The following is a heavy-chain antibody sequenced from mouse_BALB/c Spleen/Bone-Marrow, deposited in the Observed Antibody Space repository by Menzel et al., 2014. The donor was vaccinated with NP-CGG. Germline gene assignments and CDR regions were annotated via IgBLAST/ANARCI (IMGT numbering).Heavy chain of an antibody. Sequence: QVQLQQSGPELVRPGVSVKISCKGSGYTFTDYAMHWVKQSHAKSLEWIGVISSYYGNTDYNQKFKDKATMTVDKSSSTAYMELARLTFEDSAIYYCARRGLHGSTYERTAMDYWGQGTSVTVSS. CDR2: ISSYYGNT. D-gene: IGHD1-1*01. V-gene: IGHV1-67*01. J-gene: IGHJ4*01. CDR3: ARRGLHGSTYERTAMDY. CDR1: GYTFTDYA.